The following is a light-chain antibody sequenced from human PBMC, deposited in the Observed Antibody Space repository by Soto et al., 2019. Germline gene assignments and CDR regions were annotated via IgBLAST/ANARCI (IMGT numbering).Light chain of an antibody. CDR1: QSVNIY. J-gene: IGKJ1*01. CDR3: QQYYKWPRT. CDR2: NAF. Sequence: PGERATLSCRASQSVNIYLAWYQQKPGQAPRLLINNAFNRATGIPARFSGSGSGTDFTLTISSLQSEDFAVYYCQQYYKWPRTFGQGTKVDIK. V-gene: IGKV3D-15*01.